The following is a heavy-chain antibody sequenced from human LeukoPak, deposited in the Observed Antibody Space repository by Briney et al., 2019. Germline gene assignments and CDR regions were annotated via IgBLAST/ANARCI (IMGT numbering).Heavy chain of an antibody. CDR3: ARVVVVVAASYYYYYGMDV. CDR2: IIPILGIA. D-gene: IGHD2-15*01. Sequence: SVKVSCKASGGTFSSYAISWVRQAPGQGLEWMGRIIPILGIANYAQKSQGRVTITADKSTSTAYMELSSLRSEDTAVYYCARVVVVVAASYYYYYGMDVWGQGTTVTVSS. V-gene: IGHV1-69*04. CDR1: GGTFSSYA. J-gene: IGHJ6*02.